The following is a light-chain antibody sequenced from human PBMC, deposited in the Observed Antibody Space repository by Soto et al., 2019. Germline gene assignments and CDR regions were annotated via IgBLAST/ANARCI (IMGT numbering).Light chain of an antibody. CDR2: AAS. CDR3: QQNYSTPLT. CDR1: QSISSY. V-gene: IGKV1-39*01. Sequence: DIQMTQSPSSLSASVGDRVTITCRASQSISSYLNWYQQKPGKAPKLLIYAASSLQSGVPSRFSGSGFGTDFTLTISSLQPEDFATYYCQQNYSTPLTFGPGTKVDIQ. J-gene: IGKJ3*01.